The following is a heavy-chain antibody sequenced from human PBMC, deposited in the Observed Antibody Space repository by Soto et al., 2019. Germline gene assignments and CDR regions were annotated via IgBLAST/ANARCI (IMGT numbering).Heavy chain of an antibody. V-gene: IGHV3-15*01. J-gene: IGHJ6*03. CDR3: TTLVFNGYYYYMDV. D-gene: IGHD2-8*01. Sequence: GESLKISCAASGFTFSNAWMSWVRQAPGKGLEWVGRIKSKTDGGTTDYAAPVKGRFTISRDDSKNTLYLQMNSLKTEDTAVYYCTTLVFNGYYYYMDVWGKGTTVTVSS. CDR2: IKSKTDGGTT. CDR1: GFTFSNAW.